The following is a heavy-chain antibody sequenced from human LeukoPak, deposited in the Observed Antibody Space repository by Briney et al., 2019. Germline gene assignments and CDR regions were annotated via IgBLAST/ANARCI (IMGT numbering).Heavy chain of an antibody. Sequence: GGSLRLSCAASGFTFSSYWMHWVRPAPGKGLVWVSRINSDGSSTSYADSVKGRFTISRDKAKNTLYLQMNSLRAEDTAVYYCAKSITISKVNWFDPWGQGTLVTVSS. V-gene: IGHV3-74*01. J-gene: IGHJ5*02. CDR3: AKSITISKVNWFDP. D-gene: IGHD3-3*01. CDR2: INSDGSST. CDR1: GFTFSSYW.